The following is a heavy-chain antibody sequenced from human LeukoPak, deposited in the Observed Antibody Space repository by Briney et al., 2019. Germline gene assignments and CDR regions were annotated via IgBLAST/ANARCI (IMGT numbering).Heavy chain of an antibody. CDR3: ATAIVGATNNPFDY. CDR1: GYTLTELS. D-gene: IGHD1-26*01. CDR2: FDPEDGET. Sequence: ASVKVSSKVSGYTLTELSMHWVRQAPGKGLEWMGGFDPEDGETIYAQKFQGRVTMTEDTSTDTAYMELSSLRSEDTAVYYCATAIVGATNNPFDYWGQGTLVTVSS. V-gene: IGHV1-24*01. J-gene: IGHJ4*02.